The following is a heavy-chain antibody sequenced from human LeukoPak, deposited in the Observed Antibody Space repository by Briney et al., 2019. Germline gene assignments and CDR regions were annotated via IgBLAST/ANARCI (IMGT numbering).Heavy chain of an antibody. CDR2: ISSSSSYI. CDR3: ARDVRPHTPADY. Sequence: PGGSLRLSCAASGFTFSSYSMNWVRQAPGKGLEWVSSISSSSSYIYYADSVKGRFTISRDNAKNSLYLQMNSLRAEDTAVYYCARDVRPHTPADYWGQGTLVTVSS. CDR1: GFTFSSYS. J-gene: IGHJ4*02. D-gene: IGHD2-2*01. V-gene: IGHV3-21*01.